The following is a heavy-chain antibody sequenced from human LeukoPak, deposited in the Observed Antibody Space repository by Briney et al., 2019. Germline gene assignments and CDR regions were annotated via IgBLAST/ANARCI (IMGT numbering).Heavy chain of an antibody. V-gene: IGHV1-18*01. Sequence: ASVKVSCKASGYSFINYGITWVRQAAGQGLEWMGWSSPYNGKTNYAQKFQGRVTTTTDTSTNTAYMELRSLRSDDTAVYYCARGGIDIVTVPVSNWFDPWGQGTLVTVSS. CDR2: SSPYNGKT. D-gene: IGHD2-15*01. CDR1: GYSFINYG. CDR3: ARGGIDIVTVPVSNWFDP. J-gene: IGHJ5*02.